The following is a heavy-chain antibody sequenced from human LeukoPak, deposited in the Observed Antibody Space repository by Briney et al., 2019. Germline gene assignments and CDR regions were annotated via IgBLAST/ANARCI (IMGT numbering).Heavy chain of an antibody. CDR1: GYTFTGYY. V-gene: IGHV1-2*02. D-gene: IGHD3-22*01. CDR2: INPNSGGT. J-gene: IGHJ4*02. CDR3: ASGGSYYDSSGYYSY. Sequence: ASVKVSCKASGYTFTGYYMHWVRQAPGQGLEWMGWINPNSGGTNYAQKFQGRVTMTTDTSTSTAYMELRSLRSDDTAVYYCASGGSYYDSSGYYSYWGQGTLVTVSS.